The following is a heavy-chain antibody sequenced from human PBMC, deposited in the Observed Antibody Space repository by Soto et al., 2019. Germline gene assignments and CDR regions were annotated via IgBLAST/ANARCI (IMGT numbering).Heavy chain of an antibody. Sequence: GGSLRLSCAASGFTFSTYAMHWVRQAPGRGLEWVAVVSSDGNYKYYADSVEGRFTISRDNSRNTLYLQMNSLRAEDTAVFYCARDFVSCGSIDFWGQGTPVTV. CDR3: ARDFVSCGSIDF. D-gene: IGHD6-6*01. CDR1: GFTFSTYA. V-gene: IGHV3-30*04. J-gene: IGHJ4*02. CDR2: VSSDGNYK.